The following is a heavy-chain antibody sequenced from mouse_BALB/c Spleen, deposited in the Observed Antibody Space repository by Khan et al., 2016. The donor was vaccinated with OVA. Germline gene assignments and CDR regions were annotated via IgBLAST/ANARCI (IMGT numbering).Heavy chain of an antibody. CDR2: IFPGTGTT. CDR3: ARGDFGNYEVVY. V-gene: IGHV1S132*01. D-gene: IGHD2-1*01. Sequence: QVQLQQPGAELVKPGASVKLSCKTSGYTFTSYWIQWVKQRPGQGLGWIGQIFPGTGTTYYNENFKGKATLTVDTSSSTAYMQLSGLTSEDSAVYFSARGDFGNYEVVYWGQGTLVTVSP. J-gene: IGHJ3*01. CDR1: GYTFTSYW.